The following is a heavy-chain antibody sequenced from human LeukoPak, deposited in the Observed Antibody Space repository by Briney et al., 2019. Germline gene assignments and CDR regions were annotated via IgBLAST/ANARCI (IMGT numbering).Heavy chain of an antibody. D-gene: IGHD1-26*01. CDR2: ISSSSSTI. J-gene: IGHJ4*02. Sequence: PGGSLRLSCAASGFTFSSYSMNWVRQAPWKGREWVSYISSSSSTIYYADYVKGGFTISRDNAKNSLYLQMHSLRAEDTAVYYCAREPVSGSYYFDYWGQGTLVTVSS. CDR1: GFTFSSYS. CDR3: AREPVSGSYYFDY. V-gene: IGHV3-48*01.